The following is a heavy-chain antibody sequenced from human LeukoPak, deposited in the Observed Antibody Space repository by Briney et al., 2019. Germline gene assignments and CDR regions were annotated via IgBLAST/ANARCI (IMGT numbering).Heavy chain of an antibody. CDR3: ARAFADGYNSSPFDY. CDR2: ISSSSYI. D-gene: IGHD5-24*01. V-gene: IGHV3-21*01. J-gene: IGHJ4*02. Sequence: GSLRLSCAASGFTFSSYSMNWVRQAPGKGLEWVSSISSSSYIYYADSVKGRFTISRDNAKNSLYLQMNSLRAEDTAVYYCARAFADGYNSSPFDYWGQGTLVTVSS. CDR1: GFTFSSYS.